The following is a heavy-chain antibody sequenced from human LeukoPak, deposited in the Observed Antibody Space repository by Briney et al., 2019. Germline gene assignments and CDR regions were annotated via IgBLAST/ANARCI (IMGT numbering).Heavy chain of an antibody. D-gene: IGHD2-2*01. J-gene: IGHJ5*02. Sequence: ASVKVSCKASGYTFTGYYMHWVRQAPGQGLEWMGWINPNSGGTNYAQKFQGRVTMTRDTSISTAYMELSRLRSDDTAVYYCARDRVVPAAMNVDPWGQGTLVTVSS. CDR1: GYTFTGYY. V-gene: IGHV1-2*02. CDR2: INPNSGGT. CDR3: ARDRVVPAAMNVDP.